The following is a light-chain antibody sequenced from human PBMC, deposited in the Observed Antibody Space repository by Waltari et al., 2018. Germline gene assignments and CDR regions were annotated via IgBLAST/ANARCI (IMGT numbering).Light chain of an antibody. CDR2: GVS. J-gene: IGLJ1*01. CDR3: SSYTSTKTGV. CDR1: SSDVGGYNY. V-gene: IGLV2-14*01. Sequence: QSALTQPASVSGSPGQSITISCTGTSSDVGGYNYVSWYQQYPGKAPQLMIYGVSYRPSGISNRFSGSKSGRTATLTIAGLQAEDEADYYCSSYTSTKTGVFGTGTKVTVL.